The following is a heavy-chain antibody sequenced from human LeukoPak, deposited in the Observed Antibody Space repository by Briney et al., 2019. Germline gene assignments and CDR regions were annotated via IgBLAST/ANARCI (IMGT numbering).Heavy chain of an antibody. Sequence: PGGSLTLSCAASGFTFSSYSMNWVRQAPGKGLEGVSYISSSGSSIYYADSVKGRFTISRDNAKKSLYLQMHSLSAEDTAVYYCARDSHKFDSSGYYPDAFDIWGQGTMVTVSS. CDR1: GFTFSSYS. D-gene: IGHD3-22*01. J-gene: IGHJ3*02. CDR3: ARDSHKFDSSGYYPDAFDI. V-gene: IGHV3-48*04. CDR2: ISSSGSSI.